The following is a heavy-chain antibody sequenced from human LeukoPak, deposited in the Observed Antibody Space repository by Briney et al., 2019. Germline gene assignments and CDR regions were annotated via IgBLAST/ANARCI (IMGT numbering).Heavy chain of an antibody. CDR2: ICYGGST. V-gene: IGHV4-59*08. J-gene: IGHJ4*02. D-gene: IGHD6-13*01. CDR1: GGSISPYY. CDR3: ARHDGSSLPFDH. Sequence: SETLSLTCTVSGGSISPYYWSWIRQPPGKGLEWIGYICYGGSTNYNPSLKSRVTISVDTSKNQYSLKLSSVTAADTAVYFCARHDGSSLPFDHWGQGTLVTVSS.